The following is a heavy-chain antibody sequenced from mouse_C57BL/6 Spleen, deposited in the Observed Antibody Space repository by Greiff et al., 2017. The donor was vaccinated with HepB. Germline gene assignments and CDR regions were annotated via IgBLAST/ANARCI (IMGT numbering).Heavy chain of an antibody. CDR3: ARDGAYSNYNY. CDR1: GYTFTSYW. Sequence: VQLQQPGAELVKPGASVKLSCKASGYTFTSYWMHWVKQRPGQGLEWIGMIHPNSGSTNYNEKFKSKATLTVDKSSSTAYMQLSSLTSEDSAVYYCARDGAYSNYNYWGQGTTLTVSS. CDR2: IHPNSGST. D-gene: IGHD2-5*01. J-gene: IGHJ2*01. V-gene: IGHV1-64*01.